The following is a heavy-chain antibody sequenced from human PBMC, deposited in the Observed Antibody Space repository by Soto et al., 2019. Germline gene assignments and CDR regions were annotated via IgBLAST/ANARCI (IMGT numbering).Heavy chain of an antibody. V-gene: IGHV3-30*14. CDR1: GFTFSSFV. CDR2: LSYDGSNK. Sequence: QVQLVESGGGVVQPGRSLTLSCAASGFTFSSFVMHWVRQAPGKGLEWMAALSYDGSNKNYADSVKGRFTISRDNSKNTLYLQMHSLRTEDTAVYYCVRDGPRITIYGYGDYWGQGTLVTVSS. D-gene: IGHD3-3*01. J-gene: IGHJ4*02. CDR3: VRDGPRITIYGYGDY.